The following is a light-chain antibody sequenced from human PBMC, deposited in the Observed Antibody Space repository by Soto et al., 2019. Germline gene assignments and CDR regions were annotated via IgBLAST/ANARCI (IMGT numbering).Light chain of an antibody. Sequence: QSLLTHPPSSSGTPGQRVTISASGSSSNIGSNPVSWYQQRPGTAPKLLIYDNDERPSGVPVRFSGSKSATSASLAISGLQSEDEGDYYCATWDDSRNGYVFGPGTKVTVL. CDR1: SSNIGSNP. V-gene: IGLV1-44*01. CDR3: ATWDDSRNGYV. J-gene: IGLJ1*01. CDR2: DND.